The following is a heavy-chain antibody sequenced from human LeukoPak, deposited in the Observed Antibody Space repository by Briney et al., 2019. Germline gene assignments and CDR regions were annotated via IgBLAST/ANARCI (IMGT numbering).Heavy chain of an antibody. J-gene: IGHJ4*02. V-gene: IGHV4-61*02. CDR1: GASIGSANYY. CDR3: ARGVSGWYYFDY. CDR2: QYATGAT. Sequence: PSETLSLTCTVSGASIGSANYYWTWIRQPAGKGLEWIGRQYATGATNYHPSLRRRVTMTTDTSKNHFSLMLTSVTAADTAVYYCARGVSGWYYFDYWGQGTLVTVSS. D-gene: IGHD6-19*01.